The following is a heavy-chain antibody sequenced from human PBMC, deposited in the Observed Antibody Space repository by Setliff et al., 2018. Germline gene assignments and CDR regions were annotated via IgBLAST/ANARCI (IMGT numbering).Heavy chain of an antibody. CDR3: ARTGTYRYFDY. CDR1: GASLNSGTYY. Sequence: LSLTCTVSGASLNSGTYYWGWIRQPPGKGLEWIGRIYYRGDTYYNASLKGRLTISVDTAQNQFSLRLTSVTAADTAVYYCARTGTYRYFDYWGQGALGTVS. D-gene: IGHD1-1*01. V-gene: IGHV4-39*01. J-gene: IGHJ4*02. CDR2: IYYRGDT.